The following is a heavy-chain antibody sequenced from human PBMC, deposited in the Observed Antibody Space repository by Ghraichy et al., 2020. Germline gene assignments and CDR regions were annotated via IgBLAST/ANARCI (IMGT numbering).Heavy chain of an antibody. CDR2: IIPIFGTA. D-gene: IGHD3-22*01. J-gene: IGHJ5*02. CDR1: GGTFSSYA. CDR3: ARDLKIYYDSSVNWFDP. Sequence: SVKVSCKASGGTFSSYAISWVRQAPGQGLEWMGGIIPIFGTANYAQKFQGRVTITADESTSTAYMELSSLRSEDTAVYYCARDLKIYYDSSVNWFDPWGQGTLVTVSS. V-gene: IGHV1-69*13.